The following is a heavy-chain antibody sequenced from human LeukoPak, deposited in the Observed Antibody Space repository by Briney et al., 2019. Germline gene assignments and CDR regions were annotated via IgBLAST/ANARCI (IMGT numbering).Heavy chain of an antibody. CDR1: GFTFSSYA. J-gene: IGHJ6*02. Sequence: GRSLRPSCAASGFTFSSYAMHWVRQAPGKGLEWVAVISYDGSNKYYADSVKGRFTISRDNSKNTLYLQMNSLRAEDTAVYYCARGYGNYDFWSGNYYGMDVWGQGTTVTVSS. CDR2: ISYDGSNK. D-gene: IGHD3-3*01. V-gene: IGHV3-30-3*01. CDR3: ARGYGNYDFWSGNYYGMDV.